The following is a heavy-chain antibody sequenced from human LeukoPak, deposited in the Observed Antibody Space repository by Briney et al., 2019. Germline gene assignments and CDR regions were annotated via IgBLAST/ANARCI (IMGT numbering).Heavy chain of an antibody. CDR3: ARGKDCSGGSCYSGPRTNDY. CDR1: GFTFSSYS. CDR2: ISSSSSYR. Sequence: PGGSLRLSCAASGFTFSSYSMNWVRQAPGKGLEWVSSISSSSSYRYYADSVKGRFTISRDNAKNSLYLQMNSLRAEDTAVYYCARGKDCSGGSCYSGPRTNDYWGQGTLVTVSS. D-gene: IGHD2-15*01. V-gene: IGHV3-21*01. J-gene: IGHJ4*02.